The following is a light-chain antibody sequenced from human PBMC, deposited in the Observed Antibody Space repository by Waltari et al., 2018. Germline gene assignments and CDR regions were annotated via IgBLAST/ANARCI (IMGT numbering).Light chain of an antibody. CDR2: KDT. V-gene: IGLV3-25*03. J-gene: IGLJ2*01. CDR1: ALSKQY. Sequence: SYELTQPPSLSVSPGQTARITCLGDALSKQYVSWYQQKPGQAPVLVIYKDTERPSGISERFTGSTSGTTVTLTITAVQAEDEADYYCQSSDISGSYKVFGGGTKLTVV. CDR3: QSSDISGSYKV.